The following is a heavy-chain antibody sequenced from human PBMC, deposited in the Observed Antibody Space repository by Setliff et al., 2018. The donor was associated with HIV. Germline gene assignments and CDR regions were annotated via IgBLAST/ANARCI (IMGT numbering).Heavy chain of an antibody. J-gene: IGHJ4*02. D-gene: IGHD3-22*01. Sequence: SETLSLTCTVSAYSIRNGYYWGWIRQPPGKGLEWIGSIYYSGSTYYNPSLKSRVTISVDTSKNQFSLKLSSVTAADTAVYYCARASTRIGYDSSGYPFDYWGQGTLVTVSS. CDR3: ARASTRIGYDSSGYPFDY. V-gene: IGHV4-38-2*02. CDR2: IYYSGST. CDR1: AYSIRNGYY.